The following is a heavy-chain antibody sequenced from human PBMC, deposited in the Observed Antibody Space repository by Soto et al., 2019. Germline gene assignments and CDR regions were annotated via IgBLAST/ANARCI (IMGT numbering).Heavy chain of an antibody. CDR3: ASFYDSSGYRNEHPPNFDY. CDR1: GGTFSSYA. J-gene: IGHJ4*02. D-gene: IGHD3-22*01. V-gene: IGHV1-69*01. CDR2: IIPIFGTA. Sequence: QVQLVQSGAEVKKPGSSVKVSCKASGGTFSSYAISWVRQAPGQGLEWVGGIIPIFGTANYAQKFQGRVTITADDYTSTAYMELSSLRSEDTAVYYCASFYDSSGYRNEHPPNFDYWGQGTLVTVSS.